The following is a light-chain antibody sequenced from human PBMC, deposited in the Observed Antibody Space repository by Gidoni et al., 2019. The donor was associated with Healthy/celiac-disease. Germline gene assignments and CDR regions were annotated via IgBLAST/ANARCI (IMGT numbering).Light chain of an antibody. CDR1: QSISSY. V-gene: IGKV1-39*01. CDR2: AAS. CDR3: QQSYSTPLYT. J-gene: IGKJ2*01. Sequence: DIQMTQSPSSLSASVGDRVTITCRASQSISSYLNWYQQKPGKAPKLLIYAASSLQSGVPSRFSGSGSGTDFTLTISSLQPEDFATYYCQQSYSTPLYTFGQGTKLESK.